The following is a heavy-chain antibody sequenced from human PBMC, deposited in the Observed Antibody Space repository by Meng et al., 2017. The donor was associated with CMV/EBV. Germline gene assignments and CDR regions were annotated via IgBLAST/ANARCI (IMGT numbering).Heavy chain of an antibody. CDR1: GFTFSSYS. V-gene: IGHV3-21*01. CDR3: ARDLGPGSMGSGSFDY. J-gene: IGHJ4*02. Sequence: GESLKISCAASGFTFSSYSMNWVRQAPGKGLEWVSSIGSSSSYIYYADSVKGRFTISRDNAKNSLYLQMNSLRAEDTAVYYCARDLGPGSMGSGSFDYWGQGTLVTVSS. CDR2: IGSSSSYI. D-gene: IGHD3-22*01.